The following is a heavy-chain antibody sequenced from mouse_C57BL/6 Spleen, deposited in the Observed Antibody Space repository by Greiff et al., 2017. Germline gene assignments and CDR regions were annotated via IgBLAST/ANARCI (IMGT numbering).Heavy chain of an antibody. CDR1: GYTFTSYW. Sequence: QVQLLQSGAELVKPGASVKLSCTASGYTFTSYWMHWVKQRPGQGLEWIGMVHPNGGSTNYNEKFKGKATLTVDKSSNTAYMQLSSLTSEDSAVYYCARWGYYFDDWGQGTTLTVSS. CDR2: VHPNGGST. V-gene: IGHV1-64*01. CDR3: ARWGYYFDD. J-gene: IGHJ2*01.